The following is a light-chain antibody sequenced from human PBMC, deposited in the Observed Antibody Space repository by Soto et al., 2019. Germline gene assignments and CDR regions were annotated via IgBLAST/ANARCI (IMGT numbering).Light chain of an antibody. J-gene: IGLJ2*01. CDR2: GNN. V-gene: IGLV1-40*01. CDR3: QSYDISLSGSGV. Sequence: QSVLTQPPSVSWAPGQRVTISCTGSNSNIGAGYDVHWYQQLPGTAPKLLIYGNNNRPSGVPDRFSGSKSGTSASLAITGLQAEDEADYYCQSYDISLSGSGVFGGGTKLTVL. CDR1: NSNIGAGYD.